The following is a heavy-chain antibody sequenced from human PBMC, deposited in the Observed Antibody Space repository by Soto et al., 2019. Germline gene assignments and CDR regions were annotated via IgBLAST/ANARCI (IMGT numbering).Heavy chain of an antibody. CDR2: ISGSGGST. D-gene: IGHD2-2*02. CDR1: GFTFSSYA. V-gene: IGHV3-23*01. J-gene: IGHJ1*01. Sequence: PGGSLRLSCAASGFTFSSYAMSWVRQAPGKGLEWVSAISGSGGSTYYADSVKGRFTISRDNSKNTLYLQMNSLRAEDTVVYYCAKGPIPSRYFQHWGQGTLVTVSS. CDR3: AKGPIPSRYFQH.